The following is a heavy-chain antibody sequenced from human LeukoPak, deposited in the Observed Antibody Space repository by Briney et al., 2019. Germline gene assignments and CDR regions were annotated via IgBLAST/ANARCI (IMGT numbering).Heavy chain of an antibody. D-gene: IGHD1-26*01. J-gene: IGHJ6*03. Sequence: GGSLKLSCATSGFTFNNYNMNWVRQAPGRALEWVSSITSSGTYIFYADSVKGRFTISRDNAKNSLYLQMNSLGPEDTAVYYCARDPYSGNYGNYYYYYMDVWGKGTTVTISS. CDR3: ARDPYSGNYGNYYYYYMDV. CDR2: ITSSGTYI. V-gene: IGHV3-21*01. CDR1: GFTFNNYN.